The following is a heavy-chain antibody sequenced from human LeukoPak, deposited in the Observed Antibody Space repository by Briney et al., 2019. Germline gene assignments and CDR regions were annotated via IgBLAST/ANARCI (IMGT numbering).Heavy chain of an antibody. Sequence: PSQTLSLTCTVSGGSINTGGHYWTWIRQHPEKGLEWIGYIYYSGSTYYNPSLESRVTISIDTSKNQFSLRLSSVTAADTAVYYCATTACNEGACYWGWFDPWGQGTLVTVSS. CDR3: ATTACNEGACYWGWFDP. CDR1: GGSINTGGHY. V-gene: IGHV4-31*03. J-gene: IGHJ5*02. CDR2: IYYSGST. D-gene: IGHD2-21*02.